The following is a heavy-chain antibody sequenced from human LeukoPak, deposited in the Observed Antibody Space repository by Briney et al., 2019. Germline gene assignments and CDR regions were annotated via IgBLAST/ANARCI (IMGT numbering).Heavy chain of an antibody. D-gene: IGHD6-13*01. V-gene: IGHV3-21*01. CDR1: GFTFTISA. CDR3: ARARIAAAGTGPFDY. CDR2: ITSSSSYI. Sequence: GGSLRLSCAASGFTFTISAMSWVRQAPGKGLEWVSSITSSSSYIYYADSVKGRFTISRDNAKNSLYLQMNSLRAEDTAVYYCARARIAAAGTGPFDYWGQGTQVTVSS. J-gene: IGHJ4*02.